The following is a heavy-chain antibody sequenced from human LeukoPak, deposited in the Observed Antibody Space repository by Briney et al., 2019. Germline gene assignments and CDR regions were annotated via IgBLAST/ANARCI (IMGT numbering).Heavy chain of an antibody. CDR3: ARGHTGYGDYFVY. Sequence: PSETLSLTRAVYGGSFSGYYWSWIRQPPGKGLEWIGEINHSGSTNYNPSLKSRVTISVDTSKNQFSLKLSSVTAADTAVYYCARGHTGYGDYFVYWGQGTLVTVSS. D-gene: IGHD4-17*01. V-gene: IGHV4-34*01. J-gene: IGHJ4*02. CDR1: GGSFSGYY. CDR2: INHSGST.